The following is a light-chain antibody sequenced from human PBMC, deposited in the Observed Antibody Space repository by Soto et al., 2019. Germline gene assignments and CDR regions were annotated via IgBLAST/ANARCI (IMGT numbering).Light chain of an antibody. CDR3: QQYNNWPL. Sequence: EIVMTQSPDTLSVSPGERATLSCRASQSVGSNLAWYQKKPGQAPRLLIFGASTRATGIPARFSGSGSGTEFTLTISSLQSEDFAVYYCQQYNNWPLFGQGTKLEIK. V-gene: IGKV3-15*01. J-gene: IGKJ2*01. CDR2: GAS. CDR1: QSVGSN.